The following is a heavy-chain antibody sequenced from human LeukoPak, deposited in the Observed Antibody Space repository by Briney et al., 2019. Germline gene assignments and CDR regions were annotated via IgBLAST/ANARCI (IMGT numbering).Heavy chain of an antibody. CDR1: GFTLSNYW. V-gene: IGHV3-7*01. D-gene: IGHD5-18*01. Sequence: PGGSLRLSCAASGFTLSNYWMSWVRQAPGKGLEWVANIKEDGSEKYYVDSVKGRFTISRDNAKNSLYLQMNSLRAEDTAVYHCARDHRGYSYGSEQYHYYYMDVWGKGTTVTVSS. J-gene: IGHJ6*03. CDR3: ARDHRGYSYGSEQYHYYYMDV. CDR2: IKEDGSEK.